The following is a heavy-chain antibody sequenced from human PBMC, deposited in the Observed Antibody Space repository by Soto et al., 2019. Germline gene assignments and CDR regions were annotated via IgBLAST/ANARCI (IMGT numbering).Heavy chain of an antibody. V-gene: IGHV3-74*01. D-gene: IGHD6-6*01. CDR2: IKRDGSST. Sequence: TGGSLRLSCAASGFTFSSPWMHWVRQAPGKGLVWVSRIKRDGSSTGYADTVKGRFTISRDNAKNTLYLQMNSLRAEDTAVYYCVEEGSSSSEDYWGQGILVTVSS. CDR1: GFTFSSPW. J-gene: IGHJ4*02. CDR3: VEEGSSSSEDY.